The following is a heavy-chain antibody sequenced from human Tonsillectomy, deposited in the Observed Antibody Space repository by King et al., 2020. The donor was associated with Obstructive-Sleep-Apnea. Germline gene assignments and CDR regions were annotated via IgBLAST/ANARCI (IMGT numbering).Heavy chain of an antibody. J-gene: IGHJ4*02. Sequence: VQLVESGGGLVQPGESLRLSCAVSGFTFSNYGMDWVRQAPGKGLEWVSYISSNSRSINYADSVKGRFTISRDNAPNSLFLQLSSLRVEDTAVYYCVRGGASRPDYWGQGTLVTVSS. CDR2: ISSNSRSI. CDR1: GFTFSNYG. D-gene: IGHD3-16*01. V-gene: IGHV3-48*04. CDR3: VRGGASRPDY.